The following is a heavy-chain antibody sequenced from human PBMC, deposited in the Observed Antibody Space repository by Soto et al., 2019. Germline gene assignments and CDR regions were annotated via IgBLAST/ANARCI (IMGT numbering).Heavy chain of an antibody. Sequence: SETLSLTCTVSGDPISNGGFYWSWIRQHPGKGLEWIGHIYYTGSTYYDPSLKGRLTISMDTSKNQLSLQLSSVTAADTAVYFCARAPLLWSGYYVRENPEWFDPWGQGTLVTVSS. CDR3: ARAPLLWSGYYVRENPEWFDP. D-gene: IGHD3-3*01. CDR2: IYYTGST. CDR1: GDPISNGGFY. V-gene: IGHV4-31*03. J-gene: IGHJ5*02.